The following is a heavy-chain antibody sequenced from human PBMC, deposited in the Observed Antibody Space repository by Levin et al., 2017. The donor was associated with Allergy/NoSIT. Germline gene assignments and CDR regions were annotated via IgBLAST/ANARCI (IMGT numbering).Heavy chain of an antibody. CDR2: MNPNSGNT. J-gene: IGHJ6*02. D-gene: IGHD1-26*01. Sequence: ASVKVSCKASGYTFTSYDINWVRQATGQGLEWMGWMNPNSGNTGYAQKFQGRVTMTRNTSISTAYMELSSLRSEDTAVYYCARVEWELPDYYYYYGMDVWGQGTTVTVSS. CDR3: ARVEWELPDYYYYYGMDV. CDR1: GYTFTSYD. V-gene: IGHV1-8*01.